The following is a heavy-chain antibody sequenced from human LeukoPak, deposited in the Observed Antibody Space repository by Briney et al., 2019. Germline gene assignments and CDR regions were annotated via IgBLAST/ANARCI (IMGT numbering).Heavy chain of an antibody. D-gene: IGHD3-16*01. J-gene: IGHJ5*02. CDR1: GVNFSSNW. CDR3: AIITLGISYLT. Sequence: GGSLRLSCAASGVNFSSNWMHWVRQTPGKGLMWVSRINSGGSGTSYADSVKGRFTISRDNAKNSLCLQMNTLRVEDTAVYFCAIITLGISYLTWGRGTLVTVSS. CDR2: INSGGSGT. V-gene: IGHV3-74*01.